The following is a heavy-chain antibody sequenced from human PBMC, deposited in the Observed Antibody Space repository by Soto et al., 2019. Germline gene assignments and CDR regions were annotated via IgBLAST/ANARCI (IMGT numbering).Heavy chain of an antibody. V-gene: IGHV3-30*18. Sequence: QVQLVESGGGVVQPGRSLRLSCAASGFTFSSYGMHWVRQAPGKGLEWVAVISYDGSNKYYADSVKRRFTISRDNSKNTLYLQMNSLRAEDTAVYYCAKDLLGPGRAYGMDVWGQGTTVTVSS. CDR2: ISYDGSNK. CDR1: GFTFSSYG. CDR3: AKDLLGPGRAYGMDV. J-gene: IGHJ6*02. D-gene: IGHD7-27*01.